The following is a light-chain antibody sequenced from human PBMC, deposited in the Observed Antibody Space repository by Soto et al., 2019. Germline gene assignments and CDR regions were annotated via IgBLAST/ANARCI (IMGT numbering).Light chain of an antibody. CDR2: GAS. Sequence: EIVLTQSPGTLSLSPGERATLSCRASQSVSSSYLAWYQQKPGQAPRLLIYGASSRATGIPDRFSGSGSGTDFTLTISSLEPEDFAVYYCQHRNNNWPLTFGGGTKVDIK. V-gene: IGKV3D-20*02. J-gene: IGKJ4*01. CDR1: QSVSSSY. CDR3: QHRNNNWPLT.